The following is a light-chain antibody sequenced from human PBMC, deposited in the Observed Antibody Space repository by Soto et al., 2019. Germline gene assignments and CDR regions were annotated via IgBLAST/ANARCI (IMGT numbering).Light chain of an antibody. CDR3: QQRSNWPLT. CDR1: QSVSSY. J-gene: IGKJ4*01. V-gene: IGKV3-11*01. Sequence: TQSPATLSVSPGERATLSCRAGQSVSSYLAWYQQKPGQAPSILIYDASNRATGIPARFSGSGSGTDFTLTISSLEPADFAVYYCQQRSNWPLTFGGGTKVDIK. CDR2: DAS.